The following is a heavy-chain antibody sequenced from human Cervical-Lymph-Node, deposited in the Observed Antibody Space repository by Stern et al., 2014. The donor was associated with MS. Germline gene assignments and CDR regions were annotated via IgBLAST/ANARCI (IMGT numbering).Heavy chain of an antibody. V-gene: IGHV3-30-3*01. CDR2: VSNEGSKQ. Sequence: VQLVESGGGVVQPGRSLRLSCAASGFIFSNYAMHWVRQAPGKGLDWVAFVSNEGSKQFYADSVKGRFTISRDNANNTLYLQMNSLRPEDTAVYYCGRDTCRGGGCYFRYWGQRILITVSS. D-gene: IGHD2-15*01. CDR3: GRDTCRGGGCYFRY. CDR1: GFIFSNYA. J-gene: IGHJ4*02.